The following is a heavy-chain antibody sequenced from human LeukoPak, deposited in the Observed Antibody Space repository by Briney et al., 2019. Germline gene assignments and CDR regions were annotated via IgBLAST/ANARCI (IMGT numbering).Heavy chain of an antibody. J-gene: IGHJ5*02. V-gene: IGHV1-18*01. CDR2: ISAYNGNT. CDR1: GYTFTSYG. Sequence: ASVKVSCKSSGYTFTSYGISWVRQAPGQGLEWMGWISAYNGNTNYAQNLQGRVTMTTDTSTSTAYMELRSLRSDDTAVYYCARGGGIYCTGGSCYSRHWFDPWGQGTLVTVSS. CDR3: ARGGGIYCTGGSCYSRHWFDP. D-gene: IGHD2-15*01.